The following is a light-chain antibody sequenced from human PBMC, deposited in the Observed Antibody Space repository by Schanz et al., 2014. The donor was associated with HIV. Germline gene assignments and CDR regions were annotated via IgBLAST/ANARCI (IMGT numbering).Light chain of an antibody. CDR3: QQRSEWPLT. V-gene: IGKV3-11*01. J-gene: IGKJ4*01. CDR2: DAS. CDR1: QSISRE. Sequence: EKVWKQSPATVSWDPGEREILSCRGSQSISRERAGYQQTPGQAPRLLIYDASKKATGIPARFSGSGSGTDFTLTISSLEPEDFAVYYCQQRSEWPLTFGGGTKLEI.